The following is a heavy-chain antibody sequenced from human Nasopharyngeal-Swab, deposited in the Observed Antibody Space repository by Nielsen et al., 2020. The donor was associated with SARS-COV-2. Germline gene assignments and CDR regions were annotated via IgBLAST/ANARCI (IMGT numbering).Heavy chain of an antibody. V-gene: IGHV3-74*01. D-gene: IGHD1-26*01. CDR3: ARDPHGVRGATQDAFDL. CDR2: INGEESRT. CDR1: GFTFNNYW. J-gene: IGHJ3*01. Sequence: GESLQISCAVSGFTFNNYWMHWVRQAPGKGLVWVSRINGEESRTSYADSVKGRFTISRDNAKNTLYLQMNSLRADDAAMYYCARDPHGVRGATQDAFDLWGQGTMVTVSS.